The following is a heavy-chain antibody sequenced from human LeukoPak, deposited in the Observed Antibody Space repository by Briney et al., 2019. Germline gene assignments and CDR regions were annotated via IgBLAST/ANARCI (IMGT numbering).Heavy chain of an antibody. J-gene: IGHJ4*02. D-gene: IGHD2-15*01. V-gene: IGHV3-23*01. CDR2: ISGSGAST. CDR1: GFTFSSYA. CDR3: AKGELEYCSGTRCYPFDY. Sequence: PGGSLRLSCAASGFTFSSYAMSWVRQAPGKGMEWVSGISGSGASTYYADSVKGRFTISRDNSKNTLSLQMNSLRAEDTAVYYCAKGELEYCSGTRCYPFDYWGQGTLATVSS.